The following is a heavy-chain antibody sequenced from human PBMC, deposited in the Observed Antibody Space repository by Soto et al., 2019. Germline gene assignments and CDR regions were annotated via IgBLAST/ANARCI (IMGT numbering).Heavy chain of an antibody. V-gene: IGHV3-74*01. D-gene: IGHD6-19*01. CDR2: ISSDGSYT. Sequence: EVQLVESGGGLVQPGGSLRVSCAASGFTFSSDWMHWVRQAPGMGLEWVSRISSDGSYTGYADAVKGRFTMSRDNAKNTLYLQMNSLRAEDTAVYYCAGFGQQWLGYYWGQGTLVTVSS. J-gene: IGHJ4*02. CDR1: GFTFSSDW. CDR3: AGFGQQWLGYY.